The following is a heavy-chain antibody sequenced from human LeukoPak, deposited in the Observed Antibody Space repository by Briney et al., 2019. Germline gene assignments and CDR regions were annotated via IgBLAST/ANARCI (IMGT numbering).Heavy chain of an antibody. V-gene: IGHV4-4*07. CDR1: GASISPYY. CDR2: IYTSGST. Sequence: QPSGTLSLTCSVSGASISPYYWNWIRQPAGKGLEWIGRIYTSGSTNYNPSLKSRVTMSVDTSKNQFSLKVSSVTAADTAVYYCAREGHSRFDYWGQGTPVTVSS. CDR3: AREGHSRFDY. J-gene: IGHJ4*02. D-gene: IGHD6-13*01.